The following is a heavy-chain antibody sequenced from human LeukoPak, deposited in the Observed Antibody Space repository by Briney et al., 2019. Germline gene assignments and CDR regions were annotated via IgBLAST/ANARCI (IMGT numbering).Heavy chain of an antibody. CDR1: GFTFSRYW. D-gene: IGHD1-1*01. J-gene: IGHJ4*02. CDR3: ASSRCTSDNCYGGIDN. V-gene: IGHV3-7*01. Sequence: GGSLRLSCAASGFTFSRYWMSWVRQAPGKGLDWVANINQDGSEKYYVDSVKGRFTISRDNAKNSLYLQMNTLRAEDTAVYYCASSRCTSDNCYGGIDNWGQGTLVTVSS. CDR2: INQDGSEK.